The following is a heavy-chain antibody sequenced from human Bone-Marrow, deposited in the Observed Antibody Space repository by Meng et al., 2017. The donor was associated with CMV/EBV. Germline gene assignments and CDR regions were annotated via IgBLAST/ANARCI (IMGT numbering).Heavy chain of an antibody. CDR3: ARDGITIFGVVVNFDY. J-gene: IGHJ4*02. CDR1: GFTFRSYS. CDR2: ISSSSSYI. D-gene: IGHD3-3*01. Sequence: GGSLRLSCAASGFTFRSYSMNWVRQAPGKGLEWVSSISSSSSYIYYADSVKGRFTISRDNSKNTLYLQMNSLRAEDTAVYYCARDGITIFGVVVNFDYWGQGTLVTVSS. V-gene: IGHV3-21*01.